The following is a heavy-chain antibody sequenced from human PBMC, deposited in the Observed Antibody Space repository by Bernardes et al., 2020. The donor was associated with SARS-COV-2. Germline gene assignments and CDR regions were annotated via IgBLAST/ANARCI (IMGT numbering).Heavy chain of an antibody. J-gene: IGHJ6*02. Sequence: SETLSRTCTVSGGSISNSNYYWGWIRQPPGKGLEWIGSIYSSGTTYYNPSLQRRLTKSLDTSKNQFSPRLTSVTAADTAVYYCAGSSCGRDCYIGGLRSWDYGMDVWGQGTTVTVSS. CDR1: GGSISNSNYY. V-gene: IGHV4-39*01. CDR3: AGSSCGRDCYIGGLRSWDYGMDV. CDR2: IYSSGTT. D-gene: IGHD2-21*02.